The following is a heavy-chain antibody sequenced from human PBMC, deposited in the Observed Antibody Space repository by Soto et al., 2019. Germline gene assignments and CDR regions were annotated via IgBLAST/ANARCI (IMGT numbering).Heavy chain of an antibody. V-gene: IGHV3-21*01. CDR2: IDPSTTYI. D-gene: IGHD7-27*01. Sequence: EVQLVESGGGLVKPGESLRLSCAASGFTFGAYSLSWVRQAPGKGPEWVSSIDPSTTYIHYADSVEGRFTISRDNAKSSLYLQIISLRVEDTAVYYCARDCLTGDPREAFDYWGQGTLVTVSS. CDR3: ARDCLTGDPREAFDY. CDR1: GFTFGAYS. J-gene: IGHJ4*02.